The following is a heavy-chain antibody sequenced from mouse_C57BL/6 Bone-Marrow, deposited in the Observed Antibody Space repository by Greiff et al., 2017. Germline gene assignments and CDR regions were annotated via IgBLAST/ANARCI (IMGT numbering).Heavy chain of an antibody. CDR3: TRGGYDGYSYYAMDC. CDR2: ISSGGDYI. J-gene: IGHJ4*01. CDR1: GFTFSSYA. V-gene: IGHV5-9-1*02. Sequence: EVKVVESGEGLVKPGGSLKLSCAASGFTFSSYAMSWVRQTPEKRLEWVAYISSGGDYIYYADTVKGRFTISRDNARNTLYLQMSSLKSEDTAMYYCTRGGYDGYSYYAMDCWGQGTSVTVSS. D-gene: IGHD2-3*01.